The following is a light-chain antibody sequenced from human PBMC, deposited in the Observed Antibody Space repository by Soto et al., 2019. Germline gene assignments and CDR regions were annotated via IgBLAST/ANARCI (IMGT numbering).Light chain of an antibody. Sequence: EIVMTQSPATLSVSPGERVTLSCRASQSLTRNLAWYQHKPGQSPRLLIYGASRRATGIPDRFSGSGSGTDFTLTISRLEPEDLAVYYCQQYDNSVWTFGQGTKVDIK. CDR2: GAS. V-gene: IGKV3D-15*01. CDR1: QSLTRN. CDR3: QQYDNSVWT. J-gene: IGKJ1*01.